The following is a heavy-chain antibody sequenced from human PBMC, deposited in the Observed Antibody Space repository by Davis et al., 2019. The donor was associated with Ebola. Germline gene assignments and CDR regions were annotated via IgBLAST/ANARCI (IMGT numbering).Heavy chain of an antibody. CDR1: GGFVSSGGYS. Sequence: SETLSLTCAVSGGFVSSGGYSRSWIRQPPGKGLEWIGHIYPGGSTYDNPSLKSRVTISVDTSKNQFSLKLSSVTAADTAVYYCASRSSPLLRPHYYYYGMDVWGQGTTVTVSS. V-gene: IGHV4-30-2*01. CDR3: ASRSSPLLRPHYYYYGMDV. J-gene: IGHJ6*02. D-gene: IGHD2-15*01. CDR2: IYPGGST.